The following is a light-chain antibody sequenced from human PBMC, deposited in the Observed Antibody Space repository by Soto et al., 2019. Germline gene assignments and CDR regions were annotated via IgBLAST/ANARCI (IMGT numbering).Light chain of an antibody. CDR2: EVI. V-gene: IGLV2-14*01. CDR1: SSDVGAYNY. Sequence: QPVLTQPASVSGSPGQSITISCTATSSDVGAYNYVSWYQQYPGKAPKLMIYEVINRPSGVSNRFSGSKSGNTASLIISGLQAEDEADYYCSSYTSSSTLVFGGGTKVTVL. J-gene: IGLJ2*01. CDR3: SSYTSSSTLV.